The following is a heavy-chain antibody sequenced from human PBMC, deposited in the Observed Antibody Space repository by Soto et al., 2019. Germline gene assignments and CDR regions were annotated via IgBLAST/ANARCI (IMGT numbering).Heavy chain of an antibody. CDR3: ASSPDADCGASDCRNWFDP. D-gene: IGHD2-21*01. J-gene: IGHJ5*02. CDR1: GFTFSGSA. V-gene: IGHV3-73*01. CDR2: IKTKGNNYAT. Sequence: EVQLVESGGGLVQPGGSLKLSCAASGFTFSGSAIHWVRQASGKGLEWVGRIKTKGNNYATAYGASLKGRFTISSDDSDSTAYLQMNSLKTDDTAVYYCASSPDADCGASDCRNWFDPWGKGTLVTVSS.